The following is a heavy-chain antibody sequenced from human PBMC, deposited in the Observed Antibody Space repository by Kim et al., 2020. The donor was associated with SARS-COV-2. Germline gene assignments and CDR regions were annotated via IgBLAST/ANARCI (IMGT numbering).Heavy chain of an antibody. V-gene: IGHV4-4*07. D-gene: IGHD5-12*01. CDR1: GGSISSYY. CDR2: IYTSGST. CDR3: ASGGLNMVATRHVPVGGDYYYYGMDV. Sequence: SETLSLTCTVSGGSISSYYWSWIRQPAGKGLEWIGRIYTSGSTNYNPSLKSRVTMSVDTSKNQFSLKLSSVTAADTAVYYCASGGLNMVATRHVPVGGDYYYYGMDVWGQGTTVTVSS. J-gene: IGHJ6*02.